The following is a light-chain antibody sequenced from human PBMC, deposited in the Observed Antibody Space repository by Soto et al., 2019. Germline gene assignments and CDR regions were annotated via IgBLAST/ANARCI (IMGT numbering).Light chain of an antibody. V-gene: IGKV1-39*01. Sequence: DIQMTQSPSSLSASVGDRVTITCRASQSVSSYLNWYQHKPGKAPKLLIYAASSLQSGVPSRFSGSGSGTDFTLTISRLQPEDFATYYCLQLYNFSWTFGQGTKVDIK. CDR2: AAS. CDR3: LQLYNFSWT. J-gene: IGKJ1*01. CDR1: QSVSSY.